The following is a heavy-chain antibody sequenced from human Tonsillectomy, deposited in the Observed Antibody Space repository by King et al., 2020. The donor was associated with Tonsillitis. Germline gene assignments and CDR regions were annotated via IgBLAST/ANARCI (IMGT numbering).Heavy chain of an antibody. J-gene: IGHJ3*02. V-gene: IGHV4-39*07. Sequence: QMQLQESGPGLVKPSETLSLTCTVSGGSISSSSYYWGWIRQPPGKGLEWIGSIYYSGSTYYNPSLKSRVTISVDTSKNQFSLKLSSVTAADTAVYYCARTVEMTTIMGLDAFDIWGQGTMVTVSS. D-gene: IGHD5-24*01. CDR2: IYYSGST. CDR3: ARTVEMTTIMGLDAFDI. CDR1: GGSISSSSYY.